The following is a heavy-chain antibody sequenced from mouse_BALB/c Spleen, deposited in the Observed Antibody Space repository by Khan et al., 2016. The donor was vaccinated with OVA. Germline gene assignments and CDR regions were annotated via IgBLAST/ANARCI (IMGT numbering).Heavy chain of an antibody. CDR3: TRDRIDY. CDR1: GYTFTTYW. J-gene: IGHJ2*01. V-gene: IGHV1-7*01. Sequence: VQLQQSGAELAKPGASVKMSCKASGYTFTTYWMHWIKQRPGQGLEWIGYINPTSGSTDYNDKINDRAILPADHSSSTAYMKRNSLTSEDSAVDYCTRDRIDYWGQGTTLTVSS. CDR2: INPTSGST.